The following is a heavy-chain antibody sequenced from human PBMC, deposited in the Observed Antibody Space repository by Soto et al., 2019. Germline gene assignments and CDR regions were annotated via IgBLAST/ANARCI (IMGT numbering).Heavy chain of an antibody. Sequence: EVQLLESGGGLVQPGGSLRLSCAASGFTFSSYAMTWVRQAPGKGLEWVSGISGSGVSTYYADSVKGRFTISRDNSKNALYLQMTSLRAEATALYYCAKGSRAGCYSGSGYWGQGTLVTVSS. J-gene: IGHJ4*02. CDR1: GFTFSSYA. V-gene: IGHV3-23*01. CDR2: ISGSGVST. D-gene: IGHD2-21*02. CDR3: AKGSRAGCYSGSGY.